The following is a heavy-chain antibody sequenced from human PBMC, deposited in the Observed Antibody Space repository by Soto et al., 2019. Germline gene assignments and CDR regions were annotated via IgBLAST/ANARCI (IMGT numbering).Heavy chain of an antibody. CDR3: ARDSRAEAGNRRHYFDY. V-gene: IGHV4-4*02. D-gene: IGHD6-13*01. CDR1: GGSISSSSW. Sequence: SETLSLTCAVSGGSISSSSWWSWVRQPPGKGLEWIGEIYHTGNTNYNPSLESRVTISVDKSKNQFSLNLNSVTAADTAVYYCARDSRAEAGNRRHYFDYWGQGTLVTVSS. J-gene: IGHJ4*02. CDR2: IYHTGNT.